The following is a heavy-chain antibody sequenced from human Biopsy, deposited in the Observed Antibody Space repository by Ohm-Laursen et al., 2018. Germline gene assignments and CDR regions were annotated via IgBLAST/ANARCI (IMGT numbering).Heavy chain of an antibody. CDR1: GYTFTSYD. Sequence: ASVKASRKASGYTFTSYDITWVRQASGQGPEWIGWLNPVSGNSNFGQKFRGRVTVTSDTSISTAYMELSGLTSDDTATYYCGRAVRNQLLTDPWGQGTLVTVTS. CDR3: GRAVRNQLLTDP. V-gene: IGHV1-8*01. CDR2: LNPVSGNS. D-gene: IGHD1-7*01. J-gene: IGHJ5*02.